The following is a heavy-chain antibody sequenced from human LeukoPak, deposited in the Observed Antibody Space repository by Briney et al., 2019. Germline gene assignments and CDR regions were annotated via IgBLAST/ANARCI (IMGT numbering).Heavy chain of an antibody. Sequence: ASVKVSCKASGYTFTGYYMHWVRQAPGQGLEWMGRINPNSGDTNYAQKFQGRVTMTRDTSISTAYIELSRLRSDDTAIYYCAREGFPYDGSGAYDYWGLGTLAAVSS. CDR2: INPNSGDT. J-gene: IGHJ4*02. CDR3: AREGFPYDGSGAYDY. V-gene: IGHV1-2*06. D-gene: IGHD3-22*01. CDR1: GYTFTGYY.